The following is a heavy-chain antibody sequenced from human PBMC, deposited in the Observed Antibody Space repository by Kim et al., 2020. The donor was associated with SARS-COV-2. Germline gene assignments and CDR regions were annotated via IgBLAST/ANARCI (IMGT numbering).Heavy chain of an antibody. V-gene: IGHV3-21*01. D-gene: IGHD6-19*01. J-gene: IGHJ4*02. Sequence: GGSLRLSCAASGFTFSSYSMNWVRQAPGKGLEWVSSISSSSSYIYYADSVKGRFTISRDNAKNSLYLQMNSLRAEDTAVYYCARDCFAGIAVAAACYWGQGTLVTVSS. CDR1: GFTFSSYS. CDR2: ISSSSSYI. CDR3: ARDCFAGIAVAAACY.